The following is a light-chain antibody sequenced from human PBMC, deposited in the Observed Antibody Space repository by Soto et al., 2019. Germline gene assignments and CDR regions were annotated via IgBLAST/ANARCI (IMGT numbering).Light chain of an antibody. V-gene: IGLV2-14*01. CDR3: SSYASSSTLVL. J-gene: IGLJ2*01. Sequence: QSALTQPASVSGSTGQSITISCTGTSSDVGGYNYVSWYQQHPGKAPKLMIYEVSHRPSGVSDRFSGSKSGNTASLTISGLLADDEADYYCSSYASSSTLVLFGGGTKLTVL. CDR1: SSDVGGYNY. CDR2: EVS.